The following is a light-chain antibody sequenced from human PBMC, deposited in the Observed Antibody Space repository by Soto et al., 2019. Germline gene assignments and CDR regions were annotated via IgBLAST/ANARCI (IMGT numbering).Light chain of an antibody. CDR1: SSDVGSYNL. CDR3: CSYAGTPYV. Sequence: QSALTQPASVSGSPGQSLTISCTGTSSDVGSYNLVSWYQQHPGKAPKLMICEVSKRPSGVSNRFSGSKSGNTASLTISGLQAEDEADYYCCSYAGTPYVFGTGTKVTV. V-gene: IGLV2-23*02. CDR2: EVS. J-gene: IGLJ1*01.